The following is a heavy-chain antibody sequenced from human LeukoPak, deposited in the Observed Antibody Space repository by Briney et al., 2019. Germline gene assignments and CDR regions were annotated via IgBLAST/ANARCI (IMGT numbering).Heavy chain of an antibody. CDR1: GYIFTGHY. D-gene: IGHD5-24*01. J-gene: IGHJ3*02. Sequence: ASVNVSCKPSGYIFTGHYMSWVRQVPGQGLEWMGRINPKTGGTNYAQNFQGRVTMTRDTSISTTYMELSRLRPDDTAVYYCARVGDGLNDAFDIWGQGTMVTVSS. V-gene: IGHV1-2*02. CDR2: INPKTGGT. CDR3: ARVGDGLNDAFDI.